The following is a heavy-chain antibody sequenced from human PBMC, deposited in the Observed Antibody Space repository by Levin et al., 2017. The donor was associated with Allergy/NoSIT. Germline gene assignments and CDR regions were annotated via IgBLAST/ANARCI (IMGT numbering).Heavy chain of an antibody. Sequence: SETLSLTCTVSGGSISSYYWSWIRQPPGKGLEWIGYIYYSGSTNYNPSLKSRVTISVDTSKNQFSLKLSSVTAADTAVYYCATSTTLFYWYFDLWGRGTLVTVSS. V-gene: IGHV4-59*08. CDR1: GGSISSYY. D-gene: IGHD1-1*01. CDR2: IYYSGST. CDR3: ATSTTLFYWYFDL. J-gene: IGHJ2*01.